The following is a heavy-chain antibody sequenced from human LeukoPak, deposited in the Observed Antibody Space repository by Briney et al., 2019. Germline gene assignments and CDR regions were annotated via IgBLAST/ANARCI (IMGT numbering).Heavy chain of an antibody. CDR3: TTDLGDWRYFDWLLPDY. CDR2: IKSKTDGGTT. V-gene: IGHV3-15*01. D-gene: IGHD3-9*01. CDR1: GFTFSNAW. J-gene: IGHJ4*02. Sequence: GGSLRLSCAASGFTFSNAWMSWVRQAPGKWREWVGRIKSKTDGGTTDYAAPVKGRFTISRDDSKNTLHLQMTSLKTEDTAVYYSTTDLGDWRYFDWLLPDYWGQGTLVTVSS.